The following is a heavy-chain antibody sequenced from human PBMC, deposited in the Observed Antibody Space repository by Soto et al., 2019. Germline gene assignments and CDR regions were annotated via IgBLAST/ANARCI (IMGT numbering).Heavy chain of an antibody. CDR1: GFTFSSYA. CDR2: ISGSGGST. V-gene: IGHV3-23*01. D-gene: IGHD6-13*01. Sequence: GGSLRLSCAASGFTFSSYAMSWVRQAPGKGLEWVSAISGSGGSTYYADSVKGRFTISRDNSKNTLYLQMNSLRAEDTAVYYCAKRPPPEAAAGTLYYYYMDVWGKGTTVTVSS. J-gene: IGHJ6*03. CDR3: AKRPPPEAAAGTLYYYYMDV.